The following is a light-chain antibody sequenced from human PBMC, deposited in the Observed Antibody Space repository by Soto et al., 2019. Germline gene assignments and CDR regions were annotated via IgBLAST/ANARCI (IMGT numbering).Light chain of an antibody. CDR1: QTISSSY. V-gene: IGKV3-20*01. J-gene: IGKJ1*01. CDR3: QLYGSWW. Sequence: EIVLTQSPGTLSVSPGERATLSCRASQTISSSYLAWYRQKPGQAPSLLIYGTSSRATSIPDRFSGSGSGTDFTLTIGRLEPEDSAILYCQLYGSWWFGERPKVEIK. CDR2: GTS.